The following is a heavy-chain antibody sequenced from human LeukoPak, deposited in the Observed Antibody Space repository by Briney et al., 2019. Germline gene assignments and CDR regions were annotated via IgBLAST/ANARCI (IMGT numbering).Heavy chain of an antibody. J-gene: IGHJ4*02. CDR2: IYSGGST. CDR3: ARVYYDSSGYYPPYFDY. V-gene: IGHV3-53*01. CDR1: GFTVSSNY. D-gene: IGHD3-22*01. Sequence: GGSLRLSCAASGFTVSSNYMSWVRQAPGKGLEWVSVIYSGGSTYYADSVKGRFTISRDNSKSTLYLQMNSLRAEDTAVYYCARVYYDSSGYYPPYFDYWGQGTLVTVSS.